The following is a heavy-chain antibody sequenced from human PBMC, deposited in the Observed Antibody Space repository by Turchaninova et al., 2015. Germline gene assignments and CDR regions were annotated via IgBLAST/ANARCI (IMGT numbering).Heavy chain of an antibody. CDR2: IKEDGSEK. CDR1: GFLFSRDW. Sequence: GALVQPGGSLRLSCAASGFLFSRDWMSWVRQAPGKGLEWVANIKEDGSEKNYVASVKGRFTIPRDNAKNSLYLQMDFLRADDTAIYYCARDPWDYWGQGTLVTVSS. CDR3: ARDPWDY. V-gene: IGHV3-7*03. J-gene: IGHJ4*02.